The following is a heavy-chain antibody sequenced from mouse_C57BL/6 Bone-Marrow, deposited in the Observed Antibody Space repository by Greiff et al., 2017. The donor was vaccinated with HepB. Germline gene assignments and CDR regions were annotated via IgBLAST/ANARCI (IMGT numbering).Heavy chain of an antibody. D-gene: IGHD1-1*01. Sequence: EVHLVESGGGLVKPGGSLKLSCAASGFTFSSYAMSWVRQTPEKRLEWVATISDGGSYTYYPDNVKGRFTISRDNAKNNLYLQMSHLKSEDTAMYYCARDEVLRGAMDYWGQGTSVTVSS. CDR3: ARDEVLRGAMDY. V-gene: IGHV5-4*01. CDR2: ISDGGSYT. CDR1: GFTFSSYA. J-gene: IGHJ4*01.